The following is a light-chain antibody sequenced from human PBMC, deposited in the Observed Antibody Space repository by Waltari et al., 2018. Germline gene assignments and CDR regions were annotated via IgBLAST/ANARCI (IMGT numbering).Light chain of an antibody. V-gene: IGKV1-17*01. Sequence: DIQMTQSPSSLSASVGDRVTITCRASQDIRNDLGWYQQKPGKAPQRLTYNGFTLQSGVPSRFSGSGSGTEFTLTISSLQPEDVGSYYCLQYNNYPLTFGQGTKLEI. J-gene: IGKJ2*01. CDR3: LQYNNYPLT. CDR1: QDIRND. CDR2: NGF.